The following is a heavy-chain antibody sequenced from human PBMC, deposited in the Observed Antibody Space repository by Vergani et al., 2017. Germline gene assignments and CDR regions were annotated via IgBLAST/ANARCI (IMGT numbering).Heavy chain of an antibody. J-gene: IGHJ6*02. Sequence: VQLVESGGGLVQPGGSLRLSCAASGFTVSSNYMSWVRQAPGKGLEWVSYISSSGSTIYYADSVKGRFTISRDNAKNSLYLQMNSLRAEDTAVYYCARVRHLLLYYGMDVWGQGTTVTVSS. V-gene: IGHV3-11*01. CDR2: ISSSGSTI. D-gene: IGHD1-26*01. CDR1: GFTVSSNY. CDR3: ARVRHLLLYYGMDV.